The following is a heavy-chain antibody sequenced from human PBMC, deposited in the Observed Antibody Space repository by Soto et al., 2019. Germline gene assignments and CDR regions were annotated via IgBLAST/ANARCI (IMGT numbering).Heavy chain of an antibody. Sequence: SETLSLTCTVSGGSISSGGYYWSWIRQHPGKGLEWIGYIYYSGSTYYNPSLKSRVTISVDTSKNQFSLKLSSVTAADTAVYYCARHLTNSYGYIGSLNGPIDIWGQGTMVTVSS. V-gene: IGHV4-31*03. CDR3: ARHLTNSYGYIGSLNGPIDI. J-gene: IGHJ3*02. CDR2: IYYSGST. D-gene: IGHD5-18*01. CDR1: GGSISSGGYY.